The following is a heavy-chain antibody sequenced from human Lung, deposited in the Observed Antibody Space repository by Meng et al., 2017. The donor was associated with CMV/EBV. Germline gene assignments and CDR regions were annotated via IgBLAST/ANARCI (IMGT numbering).Heavy chain of an antibody. CDR2: IGTVGDT. CDR3: ARARSPTHFDY. CDR1: GFTFSTYD. V-gene: IGHV3-13*01. J-gene: IGHJ4*02. Sequence: GGSLRLSCTASGFTFSTYDFHWVRQPTGKGLEWVSSIGTVGDTYSIGSVKGRFIISRGDAKNSVYLQMNGLRDGDTGLYYCARARSPTHFDYWGQGALVTVSS.